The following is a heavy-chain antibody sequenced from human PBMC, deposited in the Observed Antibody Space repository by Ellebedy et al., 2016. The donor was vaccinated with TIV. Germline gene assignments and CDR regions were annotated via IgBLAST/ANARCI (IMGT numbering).Heavy chain of an antibody. CDR2: IWYDGSNK. Sequence: GGSLRLSCAASGFTFSSYGMHWVRQAPGKGLEWVAVIWYDGSNKYYADSVKGRFTISRENSKNTLYLQMNSLRAEDTAVYYCARWGGVVVPAAISHYYYGMDVWGQGTTVTVSS. CDR1: GFTFSSYG. CDR3: ARWGGVVVPAAISHYYYGMDV. J-gene: IGHJ6*02. D-gene: IGHD2-2*01. V-gene: IGHV3-33*01.